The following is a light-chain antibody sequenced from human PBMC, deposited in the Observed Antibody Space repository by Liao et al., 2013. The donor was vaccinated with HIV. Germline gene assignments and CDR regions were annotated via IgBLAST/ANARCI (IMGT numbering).Light chain of an antibody. V-gene: IGLV3-1*01. CDR2: QDT. Sequence: SYELTQSPSVSVSPGQTASITCSGDKLGDRDASWYQQKPGQSPVLVIYQDTKRPSGIPERFSGSNSGNTATLTISGTQAMDEADYYCQAWDSSTSWVFGGGTKLTVL. CDR1: KLGDRD. CDR3: QAWDSSTSWV. J-gene: IGLJ3*02.